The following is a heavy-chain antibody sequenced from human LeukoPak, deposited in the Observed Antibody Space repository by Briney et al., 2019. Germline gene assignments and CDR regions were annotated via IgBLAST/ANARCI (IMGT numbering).Heavy chain of an antibody. D-gene: IGHD6-6*01. J-gene: IGHJ4*02. CDR2: IIPIFGTA. CDR1: GGTFSSYA. Sequence: SVKVSCKASGGTFSSYAISWVRQAPGQGLEWMGGIIPIFGTANYAQKFQGRVTITTDESTSTAYMELSSLRSEDTAVYYCARLRKEHSSSSSFDYWGQGTLVTVSS. V-gene: IGHV1-69*05. CDR3: ARLRKEHSSSSSFDY.